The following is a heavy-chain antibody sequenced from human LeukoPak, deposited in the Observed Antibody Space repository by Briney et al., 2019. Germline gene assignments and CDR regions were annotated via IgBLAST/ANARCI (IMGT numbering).Heavy chain of an antibody. CDR3: ARESRRITMVRGLDMDV. D-gene: IGHD3-10*01. CDR1: GGTFSSYA. J-gene: IGHJ6*04. CDR2: IIPIFGIA. V-gene: IGHV1-69*04. Sequence: ASLKVSSKASGGTFSSYAISWVRPAPGQGLEWMVRIIPIFGIANYAQKFQGRVTITADKSTSTAYMELSSLRSEDTAVYYCARESRRITMVRGLDMDVWGKGTTVTVSS.